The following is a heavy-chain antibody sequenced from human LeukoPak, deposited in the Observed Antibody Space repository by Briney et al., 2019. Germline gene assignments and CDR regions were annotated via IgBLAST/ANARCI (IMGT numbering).Heavy chain of an antibody. D-gene: IGHD6-19*01. J-gene: IGHJ4*02. V-gene: IGHV4-59*01. Sequence: SETLSLTCTVSGGSISSYYWSWIRQPPGKGLEWIGYIYYSGSTNYNPSLKSRVTISVETSKNQFSLKLSSVTAADTAVYYCARDLEWLIFDYWGQGTLVTVSS. CDR2: IYYSGST. CDR1: GGSISSYY. CDR3: ARDLEWLIFDY.